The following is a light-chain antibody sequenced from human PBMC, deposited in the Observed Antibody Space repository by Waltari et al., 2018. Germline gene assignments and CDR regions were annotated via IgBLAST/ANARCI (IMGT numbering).Light chain of an antibody. V-gene: IGLV2-23*01. CDR3: CSYVGGSRVL. CDR1: RSDIGAYNF. J-gene: IGLJ2*01. CDR2: EAT. Sequence: QSVLTQPASVSGSPGQSITISCTGTRSDIGAYNFVSWFQQLPGQAPRLLISEATKRPSGVSYRFSGSKSGNTASLSIADRQAEDEADYYCCSYVGGSRVLFGGGTKLTV.